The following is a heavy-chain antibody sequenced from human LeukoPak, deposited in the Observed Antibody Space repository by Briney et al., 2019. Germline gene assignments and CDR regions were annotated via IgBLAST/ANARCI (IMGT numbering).Heavy chain of an antibody. J-gene: IGHJ3*02. CDR3: TRDRSALDT. Sequence: SETLSLTCTVSGGSISSYYWSWIRQPPGKGLEWIGYIYYSGSTNYNPSLKSRVTISVDTSKNQFSLKLSSVTAADPAVYYCTRDRSALDTWGQGTMVTVSS. CDR2: IYYSGST. V-gene: IGHV4-59*01. CDR1: GGSISSYY.